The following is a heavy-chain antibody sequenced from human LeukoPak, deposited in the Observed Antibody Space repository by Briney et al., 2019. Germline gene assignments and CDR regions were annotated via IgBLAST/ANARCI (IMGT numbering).Heavy chain of an antibody. CDR2: ITGSGGNT. CDR3: ARDPSYGGGFDY. CDR1: GFTFSSYA. J-gene: IGHJ4*02. Sequence: GGSLRLSCAASGFTFSSYAMSWVRQTPGKGLDWVSTITGSGGNTYYADSVKGRFTIPRDNAKNTLYLQMNSLRAEDTAVYYCARDPSYGGGFDYWGQGTLVTVSS. V-gene: IGHV3-23*01. D-gene: IGHD4-23*01.